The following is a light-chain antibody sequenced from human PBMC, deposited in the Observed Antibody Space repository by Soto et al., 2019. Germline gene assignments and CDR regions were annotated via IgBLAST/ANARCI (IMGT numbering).Light chain of an antibody. Sequence: DIQMTQSPSSLSASIGDRVTISCRASQSISTYLNWYQQKPGKAPKLLIYAASSLHSGVPSRFSGSGSGTAFTLPISSLQPEDFATYYWQQSYTVPWKFGQGTKVEIK. CDR1: QSISTY. CDR2: AAS. CDR3: QQSYTVPWK. V-gene: IGKV1-39*01. J-gene: IGKJ1*01.